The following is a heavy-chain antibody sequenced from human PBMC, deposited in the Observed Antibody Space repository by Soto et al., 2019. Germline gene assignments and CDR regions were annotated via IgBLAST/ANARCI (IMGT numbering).Heavy chain of an antibody. CDR3: ARVGMKPSTAFDI. CDR1: GFTFSSYS. D-gene: IGHD1-20*01. V-gene: IGHV3-21*01. Sequence: GGSLRLSCAASGFTFSSYSMNWVRQAPGKGLEWVSSISSSSYIYYADSVKGRFTISRDNAKNSLYLQMNSLRAEDTAVYYCARVGMKPSTAFDIWGQGTMVNVSS. J-gene: IGHJ3*02. CDR2: ISSSSYI.